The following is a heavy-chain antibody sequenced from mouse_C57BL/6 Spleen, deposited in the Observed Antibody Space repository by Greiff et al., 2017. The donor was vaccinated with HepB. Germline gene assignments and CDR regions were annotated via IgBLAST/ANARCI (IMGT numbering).Heavy chain of an antibody. CDR3: AREGYYGSSYGGFDY. V-gene: IGHV3-6*01. CDR2: ISYDGSN. CDR1: GYSITSGYY. Sequence: EVKLMESGPGLVKPSQSLSLTCSVTGYSITSGYYWNWIRQFPGNKLEWMGYISYDGSNNYNPSLKNRISITRDTSKNQFFLKLNSVTTEDTATYYCAREGYYGSSYGGFDYWGQGTTLTVSS. D-gene: IGHD1-1*01. J-gene: IGHJ2*01.